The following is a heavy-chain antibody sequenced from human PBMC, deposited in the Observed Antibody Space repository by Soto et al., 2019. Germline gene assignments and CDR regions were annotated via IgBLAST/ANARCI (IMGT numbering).Heavy chain of an antibody. J-gene: IGHJ3*02. CDR1: GXSLSSGEY. CDR2: SYQSGST. D-gene: IGHD5-18*01. Sequence: XTLSLPCAVSGXSLSSGEYWGWIRQPPGKGLGLIGSSYQSGSTYYNPSLKGRVTISVDNSKNQFSLKLSSVTAADTAVYYCARQLRFLAFDIWGQGTMVTVSS. CDR3: ARQLRFLAFDI. V-gene: IGHV4-38-2*01.